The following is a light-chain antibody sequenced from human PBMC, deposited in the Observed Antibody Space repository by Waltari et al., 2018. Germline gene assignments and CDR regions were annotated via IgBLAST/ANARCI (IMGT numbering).Light chain of an antibody. CDR2: GAS. CDR1: QTVSSN. CDR3: QQYDNWPPYT. V-gene: IGKV3-15*01. J-gene: IGKJ2*01. Sequence: EILMTQSPATLSVSPGDRATLSCRASQTVSSNLAWYQQKPGQAPSLLIYGASTRAAGIPVRFSGSGSGTEFTLTISSLQSEDFAVYYCQQYDNWPPYTFGQGTKLEI.